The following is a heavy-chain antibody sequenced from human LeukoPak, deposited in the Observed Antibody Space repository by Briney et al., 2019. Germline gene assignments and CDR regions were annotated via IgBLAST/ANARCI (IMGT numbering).Heavy chain of an antibody. CDR3: AREGGGWYYYFDY. D-gene: IGHD6-19*01. V-gene: IGHV4-59*01. Sequence: SETLSLTCPVSGGSISSSYWSWIRQPPGKGLEWIGYIYYSGSTNYNPSLKSRVTISVDTSKNQFSLKLSSVTAADTAVYYCAREGGGWYYYFDYWGQGTLVTVSS. CDR1: GGSISSSY. CDR2: IYYSGST. J-gene: IGHJ4*02.